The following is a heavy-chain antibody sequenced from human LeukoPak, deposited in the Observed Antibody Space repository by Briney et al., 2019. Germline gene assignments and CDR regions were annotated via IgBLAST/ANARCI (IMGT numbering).Heavy chain of an antibody. CDR2: INHSGST. CDR3: ARGEIFYDFWSGYSASFAY. CDR1: GGSFSGYY. Sequence: PSETLSLTCAVYGGSFSGYYWSWIRQPPGKGLEWIGEINHSGSTNYNPSLKSRVTISVDTSKNQFSLKLSSVTAADTAVYYCARGEIFYDFWSGYSASFAYWGQGTLVTVSS. V-gene: IGHV4-34*01. J-gene: IGHJ4*02. D-gene: IGHD3-3*01.